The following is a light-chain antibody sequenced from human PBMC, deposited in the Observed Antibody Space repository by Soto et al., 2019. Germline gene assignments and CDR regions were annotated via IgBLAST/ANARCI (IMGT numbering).Light chain of an antibody. V-gene: IGLV2-14*01. CDR1: SSDVGGYKY. J-gene: IGLJ1*01. CDR3: SSYSSSSTLV. Sequence: QSALTQPASVSGSPGQSITIACTGTSSDVGGYKYVSWYQQHPGKAPKLMIYEVSNRPSGVSNRFSGSKSGNTASLTIFGLQAEDEADYYCSSYSSSSTLVFGTGTKVTVL. CDR2: EVS.